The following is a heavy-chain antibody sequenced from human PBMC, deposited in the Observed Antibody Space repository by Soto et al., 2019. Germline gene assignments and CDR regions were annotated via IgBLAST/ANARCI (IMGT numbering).Heavy chain of an antibody. CDR1: EFTFINYD. V-gene: IGHV3-23*01. CDR3: AKTLGQSRTGIDY. D-gene: IGHD1-1*01. Sequence: EVQLLESGGGLVQPGGSLRVSCAASEFTFINYDMSWVRQAPGKGLEWVSSLSGSERNTYYADSVKGRFTISRDNSKNTVYLQMNNLRAEDTAVYYCAKTLGQSRTGIDYWGQGTLVTVSP. CDR2: LSGSERNT. J-gene: IGHJ4*02.